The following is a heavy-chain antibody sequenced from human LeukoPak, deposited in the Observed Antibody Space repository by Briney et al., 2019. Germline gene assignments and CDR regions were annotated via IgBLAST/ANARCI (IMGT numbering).Heavy chain of an antibody. CDR2: IYYSGST. CDR3: ARYRYDSSGSYYFDY. J-gene: IGHJ4*02. V-gene: IGHV4-59*01. CDR1: GGSFSGYY. Sequence: SESLSLTCAVYGGSFSGYYWCWIRLHPGTGRAWTGFIYYSGSTNYNPFLKSRVTISVDTSKNQFSLKLSSVTTADTAVNYCARYRYDSSGSYYFDYWGQGTLVTVSS. D-gene: IGHD3-22*01.